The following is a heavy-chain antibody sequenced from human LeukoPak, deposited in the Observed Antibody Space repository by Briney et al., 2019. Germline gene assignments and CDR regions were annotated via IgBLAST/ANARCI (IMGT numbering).Heavy chain of an antibody. D-gene: IGHD3-22*01. CDR2: MDPKSGNT. CDR1: GYTFTNYN. V-gene: IGHV1-8*01. CDR3: ARRGGYVAYYSYWYLDV. Sequence: ASVKVSCKASGYTFTNYNINWVRQAPGQGLEWMAWMDPKSGNTGYAQKFQGRVTMTRDTSISTIYMELSSLRSEDTAVYYCARRGGYVAYYSYWYLDVWGKGTTVTISS. J-gene: IGHJ6*04.